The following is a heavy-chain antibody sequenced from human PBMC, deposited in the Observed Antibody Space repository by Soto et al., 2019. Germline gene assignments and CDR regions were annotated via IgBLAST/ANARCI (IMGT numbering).Heavy chain of an antibody. CDR2: TFTGGST. J-gene: IGHJ6*01. Sequence: EVQLVETGGGLIQPGGSLRLSCLASGFSVTTNYIIWVRQPPGKGLEWVSTTFTGGSTHYADSVKGRFSISRDNPKNTVYLQLNNLRVEDTAVYYWAMKPPSLIQGWAFGMEVWGQGDRVSVSS. D-gene: IGHD1-26*01. CDR3: AMKPPSLIQGWAFGMEV. V-gene: IGHV3-53*02. CDR1: GFSVTTNY.